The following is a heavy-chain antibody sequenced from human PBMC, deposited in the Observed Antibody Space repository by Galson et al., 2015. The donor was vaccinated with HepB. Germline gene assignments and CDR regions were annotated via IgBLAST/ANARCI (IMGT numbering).Heavy chain of an antibody. Sequence: ETLSLTCTVSGGSISSYYWSRIRQPPGKGLEWIGYIYYSGSTNYNPSLKSRVTISVDTSKNQFSLKLSSVTAADTAVYYCARDRWDTAHYYYGMDVWGQGTTVTVS. CDR3: ARDRWDTAHYYYGMDV. CDR2: IYYSGST. D-gene: IGHD5-18*01. V-gene: IGHV4-59*01. J-gene: IGHJ6*02. CDR1: GGSISSYY.